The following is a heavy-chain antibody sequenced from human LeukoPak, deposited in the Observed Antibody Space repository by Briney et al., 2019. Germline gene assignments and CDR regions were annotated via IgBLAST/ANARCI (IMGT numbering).Heavy chain of an antibody. J-gene: IGHJ6*02. V-gene: IGHV4-31*03. CDR2: VYYSGST. Sequence: PSETLSLTCTVSGGSISSGGYYWSWIRQHPGKGLEWIGYVYYSGSTYYNPSLKSRVTISVDTSKNQFSLRLSSVTAADTAVYYCASPYIPSSGWYYYYYGMDVWGQGTTVTVSS. CDR1: GGSISSGGYY. D-gene: IGHD6-19*01. CDR3: ASPYIPSSGWYYYYYGMDV.